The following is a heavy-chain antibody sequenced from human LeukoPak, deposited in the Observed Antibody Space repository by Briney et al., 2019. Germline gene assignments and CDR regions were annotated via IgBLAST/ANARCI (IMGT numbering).Heavy chain of an antibody. J-gene: IGHJ5*02. CDR1: GGSISSSSYY. CDR2: IYYSGST. V-gene: IGHV4-39*01. D-gene: IGHD6-13*01. Sequence: PSETLSLTCTVSGGSISSSSYYWGWIRQPPGKGLEWIGSIYYSGSTYYNPSLKSRVTISVDTSKNQFSLKLSSVTAADTAVYYCARVSSSWYGWFDPWGQGTLVTVSS. CDR3: ARVSSSWYGWFDP.